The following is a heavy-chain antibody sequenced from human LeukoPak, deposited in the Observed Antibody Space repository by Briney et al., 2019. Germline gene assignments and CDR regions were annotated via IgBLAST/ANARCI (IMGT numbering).Heavy chain of an antibody. CDR2: IRGKTYGETT. D-gene: IGHD6-19*01. CDR1: GFTFGDYA. V-gene: IGHV3-49*04. J-gene: IGHJ3*01. CDR3: AVAGTGAFDV. Sequence: QPGGSLRLSCTASGFTFGDYAMSWVRQAPGKGLEWVGFIRGKTYGETTEYAASVKDRFIISRDDSERIAYLQMNSLKTEDTAVYYCAVAGTGAFDVWGQGTMVTVSS.